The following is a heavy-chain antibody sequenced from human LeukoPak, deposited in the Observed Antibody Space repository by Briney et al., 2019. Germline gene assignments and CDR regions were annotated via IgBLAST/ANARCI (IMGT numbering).Heavy chain of an antibody. CDR3: ARVSDSSGYYYPDY. V-gene: IGHV3-33*01. CDR1: GFTFSSYS. J-gene: IGHJ4*02. CDR2: IWYDGSNK. D-gene: IGHD3-22*01. Sequence: GGSLRLSSAESGFTFSSYSMHWVRQGPGKGVGCVAVIWYDGSNKYYADSVKGRFTISRDNSKNTLYLRMNSLRAEDTAVYYCARVSDSSGYYYPDYWGQGTLVTVSS.